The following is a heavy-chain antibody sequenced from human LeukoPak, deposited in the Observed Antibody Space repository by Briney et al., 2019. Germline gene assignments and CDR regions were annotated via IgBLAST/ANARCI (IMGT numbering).Heavy chain of an antibody. J-gene: IGHJ4*02. V-gene: IGHV3-23*01. CDR2: IGGSGGST. Sequence: PGGSLRLSCAASGFTFSSYAMSWVRQAPGKGLEWVSAIGGSGGSTYYADSVKGRFTVSRDNSKNTLSLQMNSLRADDTAVYYCARVGSTVGAGTPDYWGQGTLVIVSS. D-gene: IGHD6-13*01. CDR1: GFTFSSYA. CDR3: ARVGSTVGAGTPDY.